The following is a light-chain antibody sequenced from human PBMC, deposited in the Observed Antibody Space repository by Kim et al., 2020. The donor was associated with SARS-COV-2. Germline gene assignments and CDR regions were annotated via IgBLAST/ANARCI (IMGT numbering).Light chain of an antibody. V-gene: IGLV3-1*01. Sequence: SVFQGQTASITCSGDKLGDKYASWYQQKSGQSPVLVIYQDNKRPSGIPERFSGSNSGNTATLTISGTQAMDEADYYCQAWDSSTYVFGPGTKVTVL. CDR2: QDN. CDR1: KLGDKY. J-gene: IGLJ1*01. CDR3: QAWDSSTYV.